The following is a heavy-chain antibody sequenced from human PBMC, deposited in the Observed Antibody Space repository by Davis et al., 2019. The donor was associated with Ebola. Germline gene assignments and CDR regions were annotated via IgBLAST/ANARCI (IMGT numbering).Heavy chain of an antibody. J-gene: IGHJ6*02. D-gene: IGHD3-10*01. CDR1: GGSISSYY. V-gene: IGHV4-34*01. CDR2: INHSGST. Sequence: SETLSLTCTVSGGSISSYYWSWIRQPPGKGLEWIGEINHSGSTNYNPSLKSRVTISVDTSKNQFSLKLSSVTAADTAMYYCARGHNYGSMVYGMDVWGQGTTVTVSS. CDR3: ARGHNYGSMVYGMDV.